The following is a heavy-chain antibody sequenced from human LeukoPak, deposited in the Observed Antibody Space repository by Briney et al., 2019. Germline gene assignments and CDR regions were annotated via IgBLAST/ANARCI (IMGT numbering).Heavy chain of an antibody. CDR3: ARSVPLKRGYSYGAFDY. CDR2: IYTSGST. D-gene: IGHD5-18*01. CDR1: GGSISSGSYY. Sequence: SETLSLTCTVSGGSISSGSYYWSWIRQPAGKGLEWIGRIYTSGSTNYNPSLKSRVTISVDTSKNQFSLKLSSVTAADTAVYYCARSVPLKRGYSYGAFDYWGQGTLVTVSS. V-gene: IGHV4-61*02. J-gene: IGHJ4*02.